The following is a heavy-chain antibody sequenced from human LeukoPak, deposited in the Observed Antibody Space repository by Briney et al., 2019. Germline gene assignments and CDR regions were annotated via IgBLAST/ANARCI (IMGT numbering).Heavy chain of an antibody. V-gene: IGHV4-30-4*08. CDR1: GGSISSGDYY. D-gene: IGHD5-18*01. J-gene: IGHJ4*02. Sequence: PLQTLSLTCTVSGGSISSGDYYWSWIRQPPGKGLEWIGYIYYSGSTYYNPSLKSRVTISVDTSKNQFSLKLSSVTAADTAVYYCARGRDPEGTAMVTDGAFDIWGQGTLVTVSS. CDR3: ARGRDPEGTAMVTDGAFDI. CDR2: IYYSGST.